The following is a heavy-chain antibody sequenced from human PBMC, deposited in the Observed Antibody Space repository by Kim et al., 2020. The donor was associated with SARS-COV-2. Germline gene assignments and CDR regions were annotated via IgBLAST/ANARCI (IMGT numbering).Heavy chain of an antibody. J-gene: IGHJ6*02. V-gene: IGHV4-39*01. D-gene: IGHD4-17*01. CDR3: ARSSRGYYGDYYYYGMDV. Sequence: KSRVTISVDTSKSQFALKLSSVTAADTAVYYCARSSRGYYGDYYYYGMDVWGQGTTVTVSS.